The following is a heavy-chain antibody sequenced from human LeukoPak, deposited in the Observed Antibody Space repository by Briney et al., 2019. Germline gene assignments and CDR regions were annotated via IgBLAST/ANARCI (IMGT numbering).Heavy chain of an antibody. CDR2: INAGNGNT. D-gene: IGHD2-2*01. CDR3: ARGVVVVPAAPDY. V-gene: IGHV1-3*01. J-gene: IGHJ4*02. Sequence: ASVKVSCKASGYTFTSCAMHWVRQAPGQRLEWMGWINAGNGNTKYSQKFQGRVTITRDTSASTAYMELSSLRSEDTAVYYCARGVVVVPAAPDYWGQGTLVTVSS. CDR1: GYTFTSCA.